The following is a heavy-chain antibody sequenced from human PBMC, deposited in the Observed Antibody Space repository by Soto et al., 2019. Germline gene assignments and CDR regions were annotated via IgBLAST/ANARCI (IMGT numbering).Heavy chain of an antibody. V-gene: IGHV4-30-2*01. CDR2: IYHSGST. CDR3: ARAAAAAPLTG. D-gene: IGHD6-13*01. J-gene: IGHJ4*02. Sequence: SETLSLTCAVSGGSISRGGYSWSWIRQPPGKGLEWIGYIYHSGSTYYNPSLKSRVTISVDRSKNQFSLKLSSVTAADTAVYYCARAAAAAPLTGWGQGTLVTVS. CDR1: GGSISRGGYS.